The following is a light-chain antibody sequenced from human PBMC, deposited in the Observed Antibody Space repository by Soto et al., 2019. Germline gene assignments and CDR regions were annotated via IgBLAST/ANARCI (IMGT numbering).Light chain of an antibody. J-gene: IGKJ1*01. CDR3: QQYQNSPRT. CDR2: DTS. CDR1: QSVGGSS. Sequence: ETVLTQSPGTLSLSPGERATVSCRASQSVGGSSLAWYQQRTGQAPRLLIYDTSKSATGIPDRFSGSGSGTDFTLTISRLEPEDFAVYYCQQYQNSPRTFGQGTKVEIK. V-gene: IGKV3-20*01.